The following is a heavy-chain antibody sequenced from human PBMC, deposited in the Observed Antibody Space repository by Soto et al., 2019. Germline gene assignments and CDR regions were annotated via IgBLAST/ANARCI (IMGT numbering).Heavy chain of an antibody. D-gene: IGHD3-9*01. J-gene: IGHJ6*02. Sequence: ASVKVSCKASGYTFTSYYMHWVRQAPGQGLEWMGIINPSGGSTSYAQKFQGRVTMTRDTSTSTVYMELRSLRSEDTAVYYCARDKGGYDILTGEAGGLVDVWGQGTTVTVSS. CDR1: GYTFTSYY. CDR2: INPSGGST. CDR3: ARDKGGYDILTGEAGGLVDV. V-gene: IGHV1-46*01.